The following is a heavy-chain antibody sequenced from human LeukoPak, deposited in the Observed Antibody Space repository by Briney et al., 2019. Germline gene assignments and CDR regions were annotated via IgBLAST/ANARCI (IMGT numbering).Heavy chain of an antibody. CDR2: IYSRGST. J-gene: IGHJ4*02. Sequence: SETLSLTCIVSGGSISSSNYYWGWIRQSPGKGLEWIGSIYSRGSTYYNPSLKSRVTISVDMSKNQFSLKLRSVTAADTAVYYCARDQGTIILGYFDYWGQGTLVTVSS. D-gene: IGHD3-22*01. CDR1: GGSISSSNYY. CDR3: ARDQGTIILGYFDY. V-gene: IGHV4-39*07.